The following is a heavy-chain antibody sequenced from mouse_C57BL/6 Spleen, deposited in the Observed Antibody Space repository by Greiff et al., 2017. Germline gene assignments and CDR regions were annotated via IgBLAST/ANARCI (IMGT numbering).Heavy chain of an antibody. CDR1: GYTFTDYN. CDR3: ARGVTGGFDV. CDR2: INPNNGGT. Sequence: VQLQQPGPELVKPGASVKMSCKASGYTFTDYNMHWVKQSHGKSLEWIGYINPNNGGTSYNQKFKGKATLTVNKSSSTAYMELRSLTSEDSAVYYCARGVTGGFDVWGTGTTVTVSS. J-gene: IGHJ1*03. V-gene: IGHV1-22*01. D-gene: IGHD4-1*01.